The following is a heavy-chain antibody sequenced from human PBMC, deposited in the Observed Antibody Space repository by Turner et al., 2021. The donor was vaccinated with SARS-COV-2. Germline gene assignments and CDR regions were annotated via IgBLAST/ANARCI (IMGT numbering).Heavy chain of an antibody. V-gene: IGHV1-69*10. CDR3: AREGSSGEPHCSSTSCYPY. D-gene: IGHD2-2*01. CDR2: IIPFLGIA. J-gene: IGHJ4*02. CDR1: GGPFSSYV. Sequence: QVQRVQSGAGGKKPGSSGKGSCKAYGGPFSSYVIRWVRQAPGQGLEWMGGIIPFLGIANYAQKFQGRVTITADKSTSTAYMELSSLRSEDTAVFYCAREGSSGEPHCSSTSCYPYWGQGTLVTVSS.